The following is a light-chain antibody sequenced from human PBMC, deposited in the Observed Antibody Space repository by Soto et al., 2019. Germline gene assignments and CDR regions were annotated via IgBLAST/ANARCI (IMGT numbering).Light chain of an antibody. J-gene: IGLJ2*01. CDR2: EVT. CDR1: SSDVGTYDY. V-gene: IGLV2-14*01. CDR3: SSYKRSSTVI. Sequence: QSALTQAASVSGSPGQSIAISCTGTSSDVGTYDYVSWYQQYPDKATKLIIYEVTQRPSGVSNRFSGSKSGNTASLTISGLQAEDEADYYCSSYKRSSTVIFGGGTQLTVL.